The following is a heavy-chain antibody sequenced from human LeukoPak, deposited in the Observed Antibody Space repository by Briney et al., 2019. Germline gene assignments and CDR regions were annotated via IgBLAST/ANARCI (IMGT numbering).Heavy chain of an antibody. V-gene: IGHV3-30-3*01. D-gene: IGHD3-9*01. J-gene: IGHJ5*02. CDR3: ARDRGRDFDWLPYNWFDP. CDR1: GFTFSSYA. Sequence: PGGSLRLSCAASGFTFSSYAMHWVRQAPGKGLEWVAVISYDGSNKYYADSVKGRFTISRDNSKNTLYLQMNSLRAEDTAVYYCARDRGRDFDWLPYNWFDPWGQGTLVTVSS. CDR2: ISYDGSNK.